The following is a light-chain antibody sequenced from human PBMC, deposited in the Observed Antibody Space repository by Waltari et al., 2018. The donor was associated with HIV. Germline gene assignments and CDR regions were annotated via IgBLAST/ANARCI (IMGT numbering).Light chain of an antibody. CDR1: NGAIRDYNY. V-gene: IGLV2-8*01. Sequence: QSALTQSPSASGSPGQSVNISCTGANGAIRDYNYVSWYQQHSDRPPKLIIFEVTKRPSGVPDRFSGSKSGNTASLFVSGLQPEDEATYFCSSFAGTHKLFGGGTKLTVL. CDR3: SSFAGTHKL. CDR2: EVT. J-gene: IGLJ2*01.